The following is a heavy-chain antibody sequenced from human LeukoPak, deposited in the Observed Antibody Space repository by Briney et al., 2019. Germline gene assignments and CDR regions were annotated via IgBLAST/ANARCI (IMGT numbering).Heavy chain of an antibody. J-gene: IGHJ4*02. V-gene: IGHV3-7*01. CDR3: SRSLDY. CDR2: IKEDGSEQ. CDR1: GFPFSGYW. Sequence: GGSLRLSCAASGFPFSGYWMAWVRQAPGKGMEWVANIKEDGSEQHYADSVRGRFTISRDNAKNSLYLEMNGLRAEDTAVYYCSRSLDYWGQGALVTVSS.